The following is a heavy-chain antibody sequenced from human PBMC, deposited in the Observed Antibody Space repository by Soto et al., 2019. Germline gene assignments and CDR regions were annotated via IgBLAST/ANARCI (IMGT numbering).Heavy chain of an antibody. CDR3: ALRSSALVLGY. CDR2: LYYGRSA. V-gene: IGHV4-59*01. Sequence: SETLSLTCAVSGDSISSCYCIWMMQPPGKGLESIGYLYYGRSANYNPSLKSRVTLSVDTSTNQCSLTLSSMTTADTAVYYCALRSSALVLGYWGQGTLGAVYS. D-gene: IGHD2-15*01. CDR1: GDSISSCY. J-gene: IGHJ4*02.